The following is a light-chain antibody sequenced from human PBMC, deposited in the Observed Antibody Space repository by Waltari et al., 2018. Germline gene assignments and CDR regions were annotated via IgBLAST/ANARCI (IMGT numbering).Light chain of an antibody. J-gene: IGLJ2*01. V-gene: IGLV3-19*01. CDR3: HSRVVSNVRGA. Sequence: SSELTQDPAVSVALGQTVRITCQGDSLRSYDASWYQQKPGQAPILVIYGKANRPSGIPDRFSGSTSGNTASLTITGSQAEDEADYYCHSRVVSNVRGAFGGGTKLTVL. CDR1: SLRSYD. CDR2: GKA.